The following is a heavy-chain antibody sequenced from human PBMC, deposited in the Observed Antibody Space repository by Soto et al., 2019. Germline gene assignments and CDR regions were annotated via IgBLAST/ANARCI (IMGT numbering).Heavy chain of an antibody. CDR1: GFTFSSYA. CDR3: ARGVIAAAGTGYFQH. CDR2: ISYDGSNK. J-gene: IGHJ1*01. D-gene: IGHD6-13*01. V-gene: IGHV3-30-3*01. Sequence: QVQLVESGGGVVQPGRSLRLSCAASGFTFSSYAMHWVRQAPGKGLEWVAVISYDGSNKYYADSVKGRFTISRDNSKNTLYLQMTSLRAEDTAVYYCARGVIAAAGTGYFQHWGQGTLVTVSS.